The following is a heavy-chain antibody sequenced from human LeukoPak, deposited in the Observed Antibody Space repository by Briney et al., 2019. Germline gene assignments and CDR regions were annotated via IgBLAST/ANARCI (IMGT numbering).Heavy chain of an antibody. V-gene: IGHV3-21*01. CDR3: ARDRIGGYDILTGPHDFDY. Sequence: GGSLSPSFEAYGFTFSSYGMNWVRRAPGKGLEWVQSISSSSSYIYYADSVKGRFTISRDNAKNSLYLQMNSLRAEDTAVYYCARDRIGGYDILTGPHDFDYWGQGTLVTVSS. D-gene: IGHD3-9*01. CDR2: ISSSSSYI. J-gene: IGHJ4*02. CDR1: GFTFSSYG.